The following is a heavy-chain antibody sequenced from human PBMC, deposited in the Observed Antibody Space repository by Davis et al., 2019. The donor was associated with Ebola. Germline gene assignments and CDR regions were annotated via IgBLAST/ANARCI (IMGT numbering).Heavy chain of an antibody. D-gene: IGHD3-10*02. Sequence: PGGSLRLSCAASGFTFSGSAMHWVRQASGKGLEWVGRIRSKANSYATAYAASVKGRFTISRDDSKNTVYLQMNSLKTEDTAVYYCICSQQPFDYWGQGTLVTVSS. J-gene: IGHJ4*02. CDR3: ICSQQPFDY. CDR1: GFTFSGSA. CDR2: IRSKANSYAT. V-gene: IGHV3-73*01.